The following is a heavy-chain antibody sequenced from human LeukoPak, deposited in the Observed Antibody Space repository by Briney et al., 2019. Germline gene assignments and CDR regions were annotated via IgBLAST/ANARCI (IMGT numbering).Heavy chain of an antibody. CDR1: GGSISRYY. CDR3: ARDMGYGDYDY. V-gene: IGHV4-4*07. D-gene: IGHD4-17*01. J-gene: IGHJ4*02. Sequence: PSETLSLTCTVSGGSISRYYWSWIRQPAGEGLEWIGRIYASGSGSTNYNPSLKSRVTMSVDTSKNQFSLKLTSVTAADTAVYYCARDMGYGDYDYWGQGALVTVSS. CDR2: IYASGSGST.